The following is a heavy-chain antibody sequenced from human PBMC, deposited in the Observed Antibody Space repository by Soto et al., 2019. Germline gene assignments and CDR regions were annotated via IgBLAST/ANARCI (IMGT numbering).Heavy chain of an antibody. Sequence: SETLSLTCAVSGGSISSSNWWSWVRQPPGKGLEWIGEIYHSGSTNYNPSLKSRVTISVDKSKNQFSLKLSSVTAADTAVYYCASAAWIQLSYYFDYWGQGTLVTVSS. V-gene: IGHV4-4*02. CDR3: ASAAWIQLSYYFDY. J-gene: IGHJ4*02. CDR2: IYHSGST. D-gene: IGHD5-18*01. CDR1: GGSISSSNW.